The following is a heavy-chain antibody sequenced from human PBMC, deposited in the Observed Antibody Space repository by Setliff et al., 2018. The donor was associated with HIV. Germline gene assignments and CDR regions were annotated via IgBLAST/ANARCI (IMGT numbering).Heavy chain of an antibody. CDR3: AREAGYGEQWLISGFP. D-gene: IGHD6-19*01. CDR2: IYSGGST. CDR1: GFTVSSNY. J-gene: IGHJ5*02. V-gene: IGHV3-66*02. Sequence: GGSLRLSCAASGFTVSSNYMSWVRQAPGKGLEWVSVIYSGGSTYYADSVKGRFTISRDNSKNTLYLQMNSLRVDDTAVYYCAREAGYGEQWLISGFPWGQGTLVTVSS.